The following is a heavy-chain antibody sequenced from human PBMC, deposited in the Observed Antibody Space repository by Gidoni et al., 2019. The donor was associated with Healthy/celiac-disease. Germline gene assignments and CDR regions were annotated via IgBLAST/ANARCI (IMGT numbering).Heavy chain of an antibody. J-gene: IGHJ4*02. Sequence: QVQLVASGGGVVQPGRSLRLPCAAAGFPFSPYGMPWVRQAPGKGLEWVAVIWYDGSNKYYADSVKGRFTISRDNSKNTLYLQMNSLRAEDTAVYYRARSFSPKGVRRGNYFDYWGQGTLVTVSS. V-gene: IGHV3-33*08. CDR1: GFPFSPYG. CDR3: ARSFSPKGVRRGNYFDY. CDR2: IWYDGSNK.